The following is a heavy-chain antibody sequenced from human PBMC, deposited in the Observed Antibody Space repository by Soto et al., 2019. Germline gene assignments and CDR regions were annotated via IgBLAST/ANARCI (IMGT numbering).Heavy chain of an antibody. Sequence: QVQLVESGGGVVQPGRSLRLSCAASGFTFSSYGMHWVRQAPGKGLEWVAVISYDGSNKYYADSVKGRFTISRENSKNTLYLQMNSLRAEDTAVYYCGKEGADGSGSYFDYWGQGTLVTVSS. D-gene: IGHD3-10*01. CDR3: GKEGADGSGSYFDY. J-gene: IGHJ4*02. CDR2: ISYDGSNK. V-gene: IGHV3-30*18. CDR1: GFTFSSYG.